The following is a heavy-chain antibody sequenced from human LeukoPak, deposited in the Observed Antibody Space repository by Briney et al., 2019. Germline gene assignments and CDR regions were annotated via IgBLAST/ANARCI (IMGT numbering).Heavy chain of an antibody. D-gene: IGHD3-10*01. J-gene: IGHJ4*02. V-gene: IGHV4-59*01. CDR1: GGSISSYY. Sequence: SETLSLTCTVSGGSISSYYWSWIRQPPGKGLEWIGYIYYSGSTNYNPSLKSRVTISVDTSKNQFSLKLSSVTAADTAVYYGARGGPFEPFDYWGQGTLVTVSS. CDR3: ARGGPFEPFDY. CDR2: IYYSGST.